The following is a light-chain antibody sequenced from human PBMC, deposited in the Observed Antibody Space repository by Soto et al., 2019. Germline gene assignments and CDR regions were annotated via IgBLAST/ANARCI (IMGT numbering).Light chain of an antibody. Sequence: QSALTQPPSVSGSPGQSITISCTGGSSDIGGYNYVSWFQQHPGKAPKLMIYDVTNRPSGVSNRFSGSKSGSTASLTISGLQAEDEADYYCCSYTSSNTLVFGTGTKLTVL. J-gene: IGLJ1*01. CDR2: DVT. V-gene: IGLV2-14*01. CDR1: SSDIGGYNY. CDR3: CSYTSSNTLV.